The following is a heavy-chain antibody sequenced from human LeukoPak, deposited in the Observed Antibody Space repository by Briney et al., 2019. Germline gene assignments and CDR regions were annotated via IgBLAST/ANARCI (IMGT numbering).Heavy chain of an antibody. D-gene: IGHD3-22*01. CDR2: IYYSGST. CDR1: SGSISNSNFY. Sequence: SETLSLTCTVSSGSISNSNFYWGWIRQPPGKGLEWIGSIYYSGSTYYNPSLKSRVTISVDTSKNQFSLKLSSVTAADTAVYYCARESGDSSGSPSNDAFDIWGQGTMVTVSS. J-gene: IGHJ3*02. CDR3: ARESGDSSGSPSNDAFDI. V-gene: IGHV4-39*07.